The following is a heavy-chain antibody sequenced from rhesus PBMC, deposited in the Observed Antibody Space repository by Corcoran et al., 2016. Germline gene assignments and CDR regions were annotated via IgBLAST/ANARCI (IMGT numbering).Heavy chain of an antibody. CDR2: IYGSSTST. D-gene: IGHD6-37*01. Sequence: QVQLQESGPGVVKPSETLSLTCAVSGGSTSVSSRWSWTRQPPGKGPGWIGYIYGSSTSTNYNPSLKSRVTISKDTSKNQFSLKLSSVTAADTAVYYCAREGGYSGGWSLGAFDFWGQGLRVTVSS. J-gene: IGHJ3*01. V-gene: IGHV4S10*01. CDR1: GGSTSVSSR. CDR3: AREGGYSGGWSLGAFDF.